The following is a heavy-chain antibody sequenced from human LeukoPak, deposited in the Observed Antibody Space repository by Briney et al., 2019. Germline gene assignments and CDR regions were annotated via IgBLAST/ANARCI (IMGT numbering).Heavy chain of an antibody. V-gene: IGHV4-59*12. Sequence: SETLSLTCTVSGDSFSYFYWSWIRQPPGKGLEWIGYIYNSGSTSYNPSLRSRVTISLDTSKNQFSLKLSSVTAADTAVYYCARDFGSVVVVAGDMDVWGKGTTVTVSS. CDR1: GDSFSYFY. J-gene: IGHJ6*03. D-gene: IGHD2-15*01. CDR3: ARDFGSVVVVAGDMDV. CDR2: IYNSGST.